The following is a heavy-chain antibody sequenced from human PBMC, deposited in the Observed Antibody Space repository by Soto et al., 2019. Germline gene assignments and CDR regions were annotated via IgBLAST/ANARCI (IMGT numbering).Heavy chain of an antibody. V-gene: IGHV3-21*04. CDR3: ARGDGTGLYNSGWSPRY. D-gene: IGHD6-19*01. J-gene: IGHJ4*02. CDR1: GFTFSSYS. Sequence: EVPLVESGGGLVKPGESLRVSCAASGFTFSSYSLPWVRQAPGKGLEWVSSISGSSTYIYYADRVKGRFTISRDNAKNSLYLRMDSLRAEDTAVYYCARGDGTGLYNSGWSPRYWGQGTLVTVSS. CDR2: ISGSSTYI.